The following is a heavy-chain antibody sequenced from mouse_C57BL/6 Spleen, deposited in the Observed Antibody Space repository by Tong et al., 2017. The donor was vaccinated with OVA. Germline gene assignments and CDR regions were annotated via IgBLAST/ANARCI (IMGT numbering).Heavy chain of an antibody. Sequence: EVQLQESGPELVKPGASVKMSCKASGYTFTDYNMHWVKQSHGKSLEWIGYINPNNGGTSYNQKFKGKATLTADESSSTAYMQLSSLTSEDSAVYFCARPTGTSGYRYFEVWDTGTTVTVPS. D-gene: IGHD4-1*02. J-gene: IGHJ1*02. CDR1: GYTFTDYN. CDR3: ARPTGTSGYRYFEV. V-gene: IGHV1-22*01. CDR2: INPNNGGT.